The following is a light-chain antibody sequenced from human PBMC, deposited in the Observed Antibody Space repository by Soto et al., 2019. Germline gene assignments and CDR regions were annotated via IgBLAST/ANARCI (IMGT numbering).Light chain of an antibody. Sequence: EIVMTQSPATLSVSPGERVTLSCRASQSVSANLSCYQQKPGQAPRLLVYGASTRATGIPARFSGGGSGTEFTLTFSSLQSEDFAVYYCQQYDSWPPGTFGQGTKVEIK. J-gene: IGKJ1*01. CDR3: QQYDSWPPGT. CDR1: QSVSAN. V-gene: IGKV3-15*01. CDR2: GAS.